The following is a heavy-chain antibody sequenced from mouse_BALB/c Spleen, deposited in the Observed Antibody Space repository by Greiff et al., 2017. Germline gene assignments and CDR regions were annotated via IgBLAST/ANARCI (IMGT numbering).Heavy chain of an antibody. CDR3: ARLTTAPISLYYFAMDY. CDR1: GFTFSSYA. J-gene: IGHJ4*01. D-gene: IGHD1-2*01. CDR2: ISSGGSYT. V-gene: IGHV5-9-4*01. Sequence: EVQVVESGGGLVKPGGSLKLSCAASGFTFSSYAMSWVRQSPEKRLEWVAEISSGGSYTYYPDTVTGRFTISRDNAKNTLYLEMSSLRSEDTAMYYCARLTTAPISLYYFAMDYWGQGTSVTVSS.